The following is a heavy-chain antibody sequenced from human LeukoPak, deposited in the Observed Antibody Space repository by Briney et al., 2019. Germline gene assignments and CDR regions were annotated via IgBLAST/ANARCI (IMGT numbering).Heavy chain of an antibody. D-gene: IGHD3-3*01. J-gene: IGHJ4*02. V-gene: IGHV3-48*01. Sequence: PGGSLRLSCVASGFTFSGHSMNWVRQAPGKGLEWVSYLSSSSTSIAYADSIKGRFTISRDNSKNTLYLQMNSLRAEDTAVYYCVRDPRYSRSGYFDYWGQGTLVTVSS. CDR1: GFTFSGHS. CDR2: LSSSSTSI. CDR3: VRDPRYSRSGYFDY.